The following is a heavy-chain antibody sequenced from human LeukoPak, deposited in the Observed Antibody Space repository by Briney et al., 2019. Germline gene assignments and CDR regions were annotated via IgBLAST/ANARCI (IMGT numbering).Heavy chain of an antibody. Sequence: SETLSLTCTVSGGSISSYYWSWIRQPAGKGLEWIGRIYTSGSTNYNPSLKSRVTMSVDTSKNQFSLKLSSVTAADTAVYYCAGSEGITMVRGDXFXPWXXXTXVTVX. CDR2: IYTSGST. CDR3: AGSEGITMVRGDXFXP. D-gene: IGHD3-10*01. J-gene: IGHJ5*02. V-gene: IGHV4-4*07. CDR1: GGSISSYY.